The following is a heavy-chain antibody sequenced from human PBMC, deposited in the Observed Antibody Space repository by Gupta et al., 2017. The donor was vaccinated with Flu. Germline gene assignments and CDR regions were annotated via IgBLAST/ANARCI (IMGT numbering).Heavy chain of an antibody. Sequence: QVQLVQSGAEMKKPGASVKVACEASGYTFPGYYLHWVRLGPGRGLEWLGWINPNNGDTEYAQRFQGRVSMTRDTSISAAYMELTRLTSDDTAVYYCARDVIGPGWLDPWGQGTLVTVSS. J-gene: IGHJ5*02. CDR2: INPNNGDT. CDR1: GYTFPGYY. D-gene: IGHD3-22*01. CDR3: ARDVIGPGWLDP. V-gene: IGHV1-2*02.